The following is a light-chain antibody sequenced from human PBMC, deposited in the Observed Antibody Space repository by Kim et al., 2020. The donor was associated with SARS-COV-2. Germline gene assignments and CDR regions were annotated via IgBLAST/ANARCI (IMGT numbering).Light chain of an antibody. Sequence: EIVLTQSPATLSLSPGERATLSCRASQSVSSSLACYQQNPGQAPRLLIYDASNRATGSPARFSGSGSGTDFTLTISSLEPEDFAVYYCQQRSNWPPTFGGGTKLEI. J-gene: IGKJ4*01. CDR1: QSVSSS. CDR2: DAS. CDR3: QQRSNWPPT. V-gene: IGKV3-11*01.